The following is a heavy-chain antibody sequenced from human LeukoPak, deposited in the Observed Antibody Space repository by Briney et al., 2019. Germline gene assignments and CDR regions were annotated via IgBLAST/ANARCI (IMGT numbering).Heavy chain of an antibody. V-gene: IGHV4-59*12. CDR3: ARDTPRYYYDSSGYRGAFDI. Sequence: SETLSLTCTVSGGSISSYYWSWIRQPPGKGLEWIGYIYYSGSTNYNPSLKSRVTISINTSKNQFSLNLASVTAADTAVYYCARDTPRYYYDSSGYRGAFDIWGQGTMVTVSS. J-gene: IGHJ3*02. CDR2: IYYSGST. CDR1: GGSISSYY. D-gene: IGHD3-22*01.